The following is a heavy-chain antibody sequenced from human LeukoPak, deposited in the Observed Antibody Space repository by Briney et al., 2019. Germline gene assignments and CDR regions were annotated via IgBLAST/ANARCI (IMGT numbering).Heavy chain of an antibody. CDR2: IYHSGST. CDR3: ARGGGVTKVSPRLQH. J-gene: IGHJ1*01. Sequence: PSGTLSLTCAVSGGSISSSNWWSWVRQPPGKGLEWIGEIYHSGSTNYNPSLKSRVTISVDKSKNQFSPKLSSVTAADTAVYYCARGGGVTKVSPRLQHWGQGTLVTVSS. V-gene: IGHV4-4*02. D-gene: IGHD4-17*01. CDR1: GGSISSSNW.